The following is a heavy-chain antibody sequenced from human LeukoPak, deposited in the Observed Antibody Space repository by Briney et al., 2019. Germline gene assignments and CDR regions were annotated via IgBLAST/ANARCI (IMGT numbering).Heavy chain of an antibody. CDR3: ARQVVKNNDVFDI. V-gene: IGHV1-8*03. CDR2: MNPNSGNT. J-gene: IGHJ3*02. CDR1: GYTFTSYD. Sequence: ASVKVSCKASGYTFTSYDINWVRQATGQGLEWMGWMNPNSGNTGYAQKFQGRVTITRNTSISTAYMELSSLRSEDTAVYYCARQVVKNNDVFDIWGQGTMVTVSS. D-gene: IGHD1/OR15-1a*01.